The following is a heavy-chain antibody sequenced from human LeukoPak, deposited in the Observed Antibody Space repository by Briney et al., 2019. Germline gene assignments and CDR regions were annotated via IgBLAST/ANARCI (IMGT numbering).Heavy chain of an antibody. J-gene: IGHJ4*02. Sequence: GGSLRLSCAASGFTFSSYEMNWVRQTPGKGLEWVSYISSSGTTKYYADSVKGRFTISRDSAGNTLFLQLNSLRAEDTALYYCAREGWELQRGRYFDYWGQGILVTVSS. D-gene: IGHD1-26*01. CDR2: ISSSGTTK. CDR1: GFTFSSYE. CDR3: AREGWELQRGRYFDY. V-gene: IGHV3-48*03.